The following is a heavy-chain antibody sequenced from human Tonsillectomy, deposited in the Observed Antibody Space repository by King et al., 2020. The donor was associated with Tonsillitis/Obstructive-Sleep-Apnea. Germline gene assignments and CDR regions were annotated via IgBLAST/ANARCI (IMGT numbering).Heavy chain of an antibody. CDR1: GFNFKDYG. CDR3: AKSEGHFAEPIDC. V-gene: IGHV3-33*06. CDR2: IWYDSRNK. Sequence: QVQLVESGGGVVQPGRSLRLSCAASGFNFKDYGMHWGRQAPGKGLEWVAVIWYDSRNKEYAASVKGRSTLSRDNSKNTVNLQIDNLRAEDTAVYYCAKSEGHFAEPIDCWGQGTLVTVSS. J-gene: IGHJ4*02. D-gene: IGHD3-3*02.